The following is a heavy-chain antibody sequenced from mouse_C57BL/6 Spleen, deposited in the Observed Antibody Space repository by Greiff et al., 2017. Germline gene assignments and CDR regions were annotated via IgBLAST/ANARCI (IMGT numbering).Heavy chain of an antibody. CDR2: IDPNSGGT. Sequence: QVHVKQSGAELVKPGASVKLSCKASGYTFTSYWMHWVKQRPGRGLEWIGRIDPNSGGTKYNEKFKSKATLTVDKPSSTAYMQLSSLTSEDSAVYYCARYYYYGSSYKDFDYWGQGTTLTVSS. CDR1: GYTFTSYW. V-gene: IGHV1-72*01. J-gene: IGHJ2*01. D-gene: IGHD1-1*01. CDR3: ARYYYYGSSYKDFDY.